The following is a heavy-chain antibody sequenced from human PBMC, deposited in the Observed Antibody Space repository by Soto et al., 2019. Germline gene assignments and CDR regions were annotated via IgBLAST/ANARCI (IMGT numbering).Heavy chain of an antibody. CDR1: GGSFSGYY. Sequence: QVQLQQWGAGLLKPSETLSLTCAVYGGSFSGYYWSWIRQPPGKGLEWIGEINHSGSTNYNPSLKSRVTISVDTSKNQFSLKLSSVTAADTAVYYCARGRRTYMYSYGLKTGDNWFDPWGQGTLVTVSS. CDR2: INHSGST. V-gene: IGHV4-34*01. D-gene: IGHD5-18*01. CDR3: ARGRRTYMYSYGLKTGDNWFDP. J-gene: IGHJ5*02.